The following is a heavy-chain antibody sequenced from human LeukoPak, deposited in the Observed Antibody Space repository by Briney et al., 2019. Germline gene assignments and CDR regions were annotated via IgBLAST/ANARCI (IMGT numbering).Heavy chain of an antibody. V-gene: IGHV3-21*06. CDR2: ISSSSSYI. J-gene: IGHJ4*02. CDR1: GFTFSSYR. Sequence: GGSLRLSCAASGFTFSSYRMNWVRQAPGKGLECVSSISSSSSYIYYADSVKGRFTISRDNAKNLLYLQMNSLRAEDTAVYYCARDPPIAAAVPDYWGPGTLVTVSS. D-gene: IGHD6-13*01. CDR3: ARDPPIAAAVPDY.